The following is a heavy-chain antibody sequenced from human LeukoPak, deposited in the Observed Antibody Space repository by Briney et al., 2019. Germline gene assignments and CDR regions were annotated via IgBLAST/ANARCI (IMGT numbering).Heavy chain of an antibody. Sequence: PGGSLRLSCAASGFTFSSYAMSWVRQAPGKGLEWVSAISGSGGSTYYADSVKGRCTISRDNAKNSLFLQLNSLRAEDAAVYYCARARYALDSSGLWDFWGQGTLVTVSS. D-gene: IGHD3-22*01. V-gene: IGHV3-23*01. CDR1: GFTFSSYA. CDR3: ARARYALDSSGLWDF. J-gene: IGHJ4*02. CDR2: ISGSGGST.